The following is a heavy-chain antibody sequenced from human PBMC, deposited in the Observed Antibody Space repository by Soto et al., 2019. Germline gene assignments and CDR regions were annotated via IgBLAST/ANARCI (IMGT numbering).Heavy chain of an antibody. CDR1: GDSITSYN. CDR3: ARVPDR. CDR2: IYSSGST. J-gene: IGHJ5*02. Sequence: SETLSLTCTVSGDSITSYNWNWIRQPPGKGLEWIGYIYSSGSTNYNPSLKSRVTISVDRSKNQFSLKLSSVTAADTAVYYCARVPDRWGQGTLVTVSS. D-gene: IGHD2-2*01. V-gene: IGHV4-59*12.